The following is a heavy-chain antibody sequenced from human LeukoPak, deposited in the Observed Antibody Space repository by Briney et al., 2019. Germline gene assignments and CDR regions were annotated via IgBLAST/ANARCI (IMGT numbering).Heavy chain of an antibody. D-gene: IGHD1-26*01. CDR1: GFTFTSYS. V-gene: IGHV3-23*01. Sequence: GGSLRLSCAASGFTFTSYSMNWVRQAPGKGLEWVSTISGGGGSTYYADSVKGRFTISRDSSKNTLYLQVNSLRAEDTAVYYCAKGGKWDVTPFDYWGQGTLVTVSS. CDR2: ISGGGGST. CDR3: AKGGKWDVTPFDY. J-gene: IGHJ4*02.